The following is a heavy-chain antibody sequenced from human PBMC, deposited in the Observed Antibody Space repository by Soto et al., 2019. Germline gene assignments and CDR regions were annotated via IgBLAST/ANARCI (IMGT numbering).Heavy chain of an antibody. Sequence: SETLSLTCTVSGGSISSYYWSWIRQPPGKGLEWIGYIYYSGSTNYNPSLKSRVTISVDTSKNQFSLKLSSVTAADTAVYYCARDGGTARRYYYYYGMDVWGQGTTVTVSS. D-gene: IGHD6-6*01. CDR3: ARDGGTARRYYYYYGMDV. CDR2: IYYSGST. CDR1: GGSISSYY. V-gene: IGHV4-59*01. J-gene: IGHJ6*02.